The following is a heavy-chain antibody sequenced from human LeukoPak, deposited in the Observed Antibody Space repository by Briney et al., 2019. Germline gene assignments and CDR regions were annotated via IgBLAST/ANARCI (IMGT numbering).Heavy chain of an antibody. V-gene: IGHV7-4-1*02. J-gene: IGHJ4*02. Sequence: ASVKVSCKASGYTFTSYGISWVRQAPGQGLEWMGWINTNTGNPTYAQGFTGRFVFSLDTSVSTAYLQISSLKAEDTAVYYCARARGDDFWSGYYPDYWGQGTLVTVSS. CDR2: INTNTGNP. D-gene: IGHD3-3*01. CDR3: ARARGDDFWSGYYPDY. CDR1: GYTFTSYG.